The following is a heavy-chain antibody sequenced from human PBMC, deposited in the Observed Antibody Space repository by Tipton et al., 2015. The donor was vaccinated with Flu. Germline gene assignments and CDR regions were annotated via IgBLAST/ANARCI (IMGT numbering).Heavy chain of an antibody. CDR2: ISSSSSYI. Sequence: SLRLSCAASGFTFSSYSMNWVRQAPGKGLEWVSSISSSSSYIYYADSVKGRFTISRDNAKNSLYLQMNSLRAEDTAVYYCARDRVDSGSYYFDYWGQGTLVTVSS. D-gene: IGHD1-26*01. CDR3: ARDRVDSGSYYFDY. J-gene: IGHJ4*02. CDR1: GFTFSSYS. V-gene: IGHV3-21*01.